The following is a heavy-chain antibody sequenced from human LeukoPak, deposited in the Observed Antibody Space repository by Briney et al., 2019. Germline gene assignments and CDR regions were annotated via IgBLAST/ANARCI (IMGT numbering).Heavy chain of an antibody. V-gene: IGHV4-39*01. CDR2: IYYSGRT. D-gene: IGHD3-22*01. J-gene: IGHJ1*01. CDR3: ARRRYYDGSGYLE. CDR1: GDSVSRSDSY. Sequence: SETLSLTCSVSGDSVSRSDSYWDWIRHPPGKGLEWIGTIYYSGRTYYSPSLKSRFTMSVYPSNNQFSLNLRSVTAADTALYYCARRRYYDGSGYLEWGQGTLLSVSS.